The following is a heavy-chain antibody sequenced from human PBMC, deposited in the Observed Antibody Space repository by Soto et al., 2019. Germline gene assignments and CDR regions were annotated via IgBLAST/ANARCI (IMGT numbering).Heavy chain of an antibody. Sequence: GGSLRLSCAASGFTFSSYAMSWVRQAPGKGLEWVSAISGSGGSTYYADSVKGRFTISRDNSKNTLYLQMNSLRAEDTAVYYCAKGNEWFGEFGLDYWGQGTLVTVSS. D-gene: IGHD3-10*01. V-gene: IGHV3-23*01. CDR1: GFTFSSYA. CDR3: AKGNEWFGEFGLDY. J-gene: IGHJ4*02. CDR2: ISGSGGST.